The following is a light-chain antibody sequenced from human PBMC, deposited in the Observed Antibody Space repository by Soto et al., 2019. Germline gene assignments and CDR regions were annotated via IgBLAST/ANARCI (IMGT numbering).Light chain of an antibody. J-gene: IGKJ4*01. CDR2: AAS. V-gene: IGKV1-39*01. CDR1: QSSTSY. CDR3: QQSYSTLGLT. Sequence: DIQMTQSPSSLSASVGDRVTITCRASQSSTSYLNWFQKKPGKAPKLLIYAASSLQSGVPSRFSGSGSGTDFTLTISSLQPEDFVTYYCQQSYSTLGLTFGGGTKVEIK.